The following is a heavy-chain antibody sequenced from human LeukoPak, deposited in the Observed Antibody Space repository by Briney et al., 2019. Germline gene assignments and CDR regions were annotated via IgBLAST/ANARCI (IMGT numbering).Heavy chain of an antibody. CDR2: TNWNGGST. D-gene: IGHD6-13*01. Sequence: GGSLRLSCAASGFTFDDYGMSWVRQAPGKGLEWVSGTNWNGGSTGYADSVKGRFTISRDNAKNSLYLQMNSLRAEDTALYYCARDRRGYSSSPLDYWGQGTLVTVSS. J-gene: IGHJ4*02. CDR1: GFTFDDYG. CDR3: ARDRRGYSSSPLDY. V-gene: IGHV3-20*04.